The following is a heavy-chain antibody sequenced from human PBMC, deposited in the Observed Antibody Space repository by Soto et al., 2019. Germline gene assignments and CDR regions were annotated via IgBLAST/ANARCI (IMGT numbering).Heavy chain of an antibody. D-gene: IGHD6-6*01. CDR1: GYTFTSYA. Sequence: ASVKVSCKASGYTFTSYAMHWVRQAPGQRLEWMGWINAGNGNTKYSQKFQGRVTITRDTSASTAYMELSSLRSEDTAVYYCASEQLATGDYYYYGMDVWGQGTTVTVSS. CDR2: INAGNGNT. J-gene: IGHJ6*02. CDR3: ASEQLATGDYYYYGMDV. V-gene: IGHV1-3*01.